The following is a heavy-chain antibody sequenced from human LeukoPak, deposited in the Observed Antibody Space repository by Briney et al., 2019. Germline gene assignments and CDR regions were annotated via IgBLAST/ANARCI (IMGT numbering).Heavy chain of an antibody. V-gene: IGHV1-18*01. Sequence: ASVKVSCKASGYTLTNYGISWVRPAPGQGLEWMGWISAYNGNTNYAQKLQGRVTMTTDTSTTTAYMELRSLRSDDTAVYYCARGGVVPPAVVNWFGPWGQGTLVTVSS. CDR1: GYTLTNYG. CDR2: ISAYNGNT. CDR3: ARGGVVPPAVVNWFGP. D-gene: IGHD2-2*01. J-gene: IGHJ5*02.